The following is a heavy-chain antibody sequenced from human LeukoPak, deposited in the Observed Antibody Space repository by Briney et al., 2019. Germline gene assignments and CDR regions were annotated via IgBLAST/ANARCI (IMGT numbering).Heavy chain of an antibody. CDR2: IYYSGST. Sequence: PSETLSLTCTVSGGSISSYYWSWIRQPPGKGLEWIGYIYYSGSTNYNPSLKSRVTISVDTSKNQFSLKLSSVTAADTAVYYCARDDYDFWSGYYQVDYWGQGTLVTVSS. V-gene: IGHV4-59*12. CDR1: GGSISSYY. D-gene: IGHD3-3*01. J-gene: IGHJ4*02. CDR3: ARDDYDFWSGYYQVDY.